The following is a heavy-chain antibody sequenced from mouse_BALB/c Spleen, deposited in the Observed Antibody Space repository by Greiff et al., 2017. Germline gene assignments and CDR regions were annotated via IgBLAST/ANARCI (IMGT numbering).Heavy chain of an antibody. CDR3: ARSYDGYYDYAMDY. D-gene: IGHD2-3*01. CDR1: GFSLTSYG. Sequence: QVHVKQSGPGLVQPSQSLSITCTVSGFSLTSYGVHWVRQSPGKGLEWLGVIWSGGSTDYNAAFISRLSISKDNSKSQVFFKMNSLQANDTAIYYCARSYDGYYDYAMDYWGQGTSVTVSS. V-gene: IGHV2-2*02. J-gene: IGHJ4*01. CDR2: IWSGGST.